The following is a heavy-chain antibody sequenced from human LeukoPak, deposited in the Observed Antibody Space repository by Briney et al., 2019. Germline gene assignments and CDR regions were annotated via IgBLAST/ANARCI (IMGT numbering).Heavy chain of an antibody. Sequence: TSETLSLTCSVSGASISSGSYYWSWIRQPAGKGLEWIGRIYTSGSTNYNPSLKSRVTMSVDTSKNQFSLKLSSVTAADTAVYYCARTPVTTDNWFDPWGQGTLVTVSS. CDR2: IYTSGST. D-gene: IGHD4-17*01. CDR3: ARTPVTTDNWFDP. CDR1: GASISSGSYY. J-gene: IGHJ5*02. V-gene: IGHV4-61*02.